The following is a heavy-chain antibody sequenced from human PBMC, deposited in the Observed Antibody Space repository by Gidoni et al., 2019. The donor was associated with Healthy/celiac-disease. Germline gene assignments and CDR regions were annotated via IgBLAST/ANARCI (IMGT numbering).Heavy chain of an antibody. Sequence: QVQLVEPGGGVVQPGRSLRLSCAATGFTFSSYGMHWVRQAPGKGLEWVAVICYGGSNKYYADSVKGRFTISRDNSKNTLYLQMNSLRAEDTAVYYCARDQRTYCSGGSCYSAGGYYYYYGMDVWGQGTTVTVSS. J-gene: IGHJ6*02. V-gene: IGHV3-33*01. CDR3: ARDQRTYCSGGSCYSAGGYYYYYGMDV. CDR1: GFTFSSYG. CDR2: ICYGGSNK. D-gene: IGHD2-15*01.